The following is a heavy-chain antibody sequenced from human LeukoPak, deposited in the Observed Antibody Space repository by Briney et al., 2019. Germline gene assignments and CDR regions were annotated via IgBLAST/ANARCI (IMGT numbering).Heavy chain of an antibody. V-gene: IGHV1-58*01. CDR2: IVVGSGNT. Sequence: GASPKVSSKASGFTFTSSAVQWVRQARGQRLEWIGWIVVGSGNTNYAQKFQERVTITRDISTSTAYMELSSLRSEDTAVYYCAAARVVVVAATDHFDYWGQGTLVTVSS. CDR1: GFTFTSSA. D-gene: IGHD2-15*01. J-gene: IGHJ4*02. CDR3: AAARVVVVAATDHFDY.